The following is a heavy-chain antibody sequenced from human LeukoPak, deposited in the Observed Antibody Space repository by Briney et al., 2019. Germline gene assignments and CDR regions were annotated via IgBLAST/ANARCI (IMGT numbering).Heavy chain of an antibody. V-gene: IGHV3-23*01. D-gene: IGHD4-23*01. CDR3: AKPLEKYTYGGNFDY. Sequence: GSLRLSCEASGFTFSSYAMSWVRTAPGKGLALGSVICSSADSTYYADSVKGRFTISRDNSKNTLYLQMNNVRAEDTAVYYCAKPLEKYTYGGNFDYWGQGILVTVSS. CDR2: ICSSADST. CDR1: GFTFSSYA. J-gene: IGHJ4*02.